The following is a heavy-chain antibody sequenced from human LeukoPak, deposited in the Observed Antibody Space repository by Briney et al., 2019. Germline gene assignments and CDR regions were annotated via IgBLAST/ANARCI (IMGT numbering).Heavy chain of an antibody. CDR2: MNPNSGNT. CDR3: ARGGTYYYDSSGYYYVPRRDYYMDV. D-gene: IGHD3-22*01. J-gene: IGHJ6*03. Sequence: GASVKVPCKASGYTFTSYDINWVRQATGQGLEWMGWMNPNSGNTGYAQKFQGRVTMTRNTSISTAYMELSSLRSEDTAVYYCARGGTYYYDSSGYYYVPRRDYYMDVWGKGTTVTVSS. CDR1: GYTFTSYD. V-gene: IGHV1-8*01.